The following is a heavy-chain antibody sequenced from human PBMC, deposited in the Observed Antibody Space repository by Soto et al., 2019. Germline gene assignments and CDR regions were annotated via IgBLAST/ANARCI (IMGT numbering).Heavy chain of an antibody. D-gene: IGHD2-15*01. CDR2: ISGSGGST. J-gene: IGHJ4*02. CDR1: GFTFSSYA. Sequence: PGGSLRLSCAASGFTFSSYAMSWVRQAPGKGLEWVSAISGSGGSTYYADSVKGRFTISRDNSKNTLKLQMNSLRAEDTAVYYCAKDRLYCSGGSCYFSVRDYFDYWGQGT. V-gene: IGHV3-23*01. CDR3: AKDRLYCSGGSCYFSVRDYFDY.